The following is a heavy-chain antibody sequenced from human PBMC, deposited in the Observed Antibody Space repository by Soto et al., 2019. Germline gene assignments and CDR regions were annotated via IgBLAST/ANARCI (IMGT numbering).Heavy chain of an antibody. CDR2: IWYDGSNK. CDR3: ARAYSTGYGMGV. J-gene: IGHJ6*02. V-gene: IGHV3-33*01. D-gene: IGHD4-4*01. CDR1: GFTFSSYG. Sequence: GGSLRLSCAASGFTFSSYGMHWVRQAPGKGLEWVAVIWYDGSNKYYADSVKGRFTISRDNSKNTLYLQMNSLRAEDTAAYYCARAYSTGYGMGVWGQGTTVTVSS.